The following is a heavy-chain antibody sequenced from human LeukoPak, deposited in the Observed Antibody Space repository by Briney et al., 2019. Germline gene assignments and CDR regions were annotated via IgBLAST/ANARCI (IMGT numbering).Heavy chain of an antibody. D-gene: IGHD5-18*01. J-gene: IGHJ4*02. V-gene: IGHV3-21*01. CDR1: GFTFSSYS. Sequence: GGSLRLSCAASGFTFSSYSMNWVPQAPGKGLEWVSSISSSSSYIYYADSVKGRFTISRDNAKISLYLQMNSLRAEDTAVYYCARGPGYSYGYDYWGQGTLVTVS. CDR3: ARGPGYSYGYDY. CDR2: ISSSSSYI.